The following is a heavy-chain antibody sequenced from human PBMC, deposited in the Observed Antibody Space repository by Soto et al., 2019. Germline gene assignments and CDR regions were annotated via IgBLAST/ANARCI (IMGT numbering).Heavy chain of an antibody. J-gene: IGHJ6*02. D-gene: IGHD3-10*01. Sequence: QVQLVESGGGVVQPGRSLRLSCAASGFTFSSYAMHWVRQAPGKGLEWVAVISYDGSNKYYADSVKGRFTISRDNSKNTLYLQMNSLRAEDTAVHYCARRGHNGMDVWGQGTTVTVSS. V-gene: IGHV3-30-3*01. CDR3: ARRGHNGMDV. CDR1: GFTFSSYA. CDR2: ISYDGSNK.